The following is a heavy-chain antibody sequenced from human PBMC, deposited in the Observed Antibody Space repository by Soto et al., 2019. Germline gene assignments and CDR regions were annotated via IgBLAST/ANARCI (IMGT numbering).Heavy chain of an antibody. D-gene: IGHD1-7*01. V-gene: IGHV4-34*01. CDR1: GGSFSGYY. Sequence: QVQLQQWGAGLLKPSETLSLTCAVYGGSFSGYYWSWIRQPPGKGLEWIGEINHSGSTNYNPSLKSRVTISVDTSKNQFSLKLSSVTAADTAVYYCARFLAGPTEYYFDYWGQGTLVTVSS. CDR3: ARFLAGPTEYYFDY. CDR2: INHSGST. J-gene: IGHJ4*02.